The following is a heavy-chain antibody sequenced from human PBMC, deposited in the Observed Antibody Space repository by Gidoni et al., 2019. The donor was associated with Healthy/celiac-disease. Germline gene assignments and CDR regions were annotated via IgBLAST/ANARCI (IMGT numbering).Heavy chain of an antibody. CDR1: GFTFSSYW. D-gene: IGHD6-19*01. CDR3: ARESYPDQWLVPNAFDI. Sequence: EVQLVESGGGLVQPGGSLRLSCAASGFTFSSYWMSWVRQAPGKGLEWVANIKQDGSEKYYVDSVKGRFTISRDNAKNSLYLQMNSLRAEDTAVYYCARESYPDQWLVPNAFDIWGQGTMVTVSS. CDR2: IKQDGSEK. V-gene: IGHV3-7*01. J-gene: IGHJ3*02.